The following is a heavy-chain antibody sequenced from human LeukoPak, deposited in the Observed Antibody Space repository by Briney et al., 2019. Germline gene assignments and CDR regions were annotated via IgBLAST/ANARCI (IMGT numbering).Heavy chain of an antibody. V-gene: IGHV4-39*01. CDR2: MYHSGST. CDR1: GGSISSSNYY. CDR3: AAAFDY. J-gene: IGHJ4*02. Sequence: SETLSLTCTVSGGSISSSNYYWGWIRQPPGKGLEWIGNMYHSGSTYYNPSLESRVTISLDTSKDQFSLKLSSVTAADTAVYYCAAAFDYWGQGTLVTVSS. D-gene: IGHD6-25*01.